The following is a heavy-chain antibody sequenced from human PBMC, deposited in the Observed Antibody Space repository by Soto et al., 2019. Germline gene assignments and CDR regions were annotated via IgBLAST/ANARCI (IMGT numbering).Heavy chain of an antibody. CDR3: ARAGLLWFGELLEFDY. J-gene: IGHJ4*02. Sequence: SQTLSLTXAISGDSVSSNSAAWNWIRQSPSRGLEWLGRTYYRSKWYNDYAVSVKSRITINPDTSKNQFSLQLNSVTPEDTAVYYCARAGLLWFGELLEFDYWGQGTLVTVSS. CDR1: GDSVSSNSAA. V-gene: IGHV6-1*01. CDR2: TYYRSKWYN. D-gene: IGHD3-10*01.